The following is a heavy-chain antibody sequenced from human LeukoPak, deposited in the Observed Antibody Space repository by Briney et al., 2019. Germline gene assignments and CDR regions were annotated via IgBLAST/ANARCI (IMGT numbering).Heavy chain of an antibody. V-gene: IGHV3-23*01. D-gene: IGHD2-2*02. J-gene: IGHJ4*02. Sequence: GGSLRLSCAGSGFTFSSYGMSWVRQAPGKGLEWVSAISGSGGSIYYADSVKGRFTISRDNAKNSLYLQMNSLRAEDTAVYHCARDRPKYCGSTSCYRPVDYWGQGTLVTVSS. CDR1: GFTFSSYG. CDR3: ARDRPKYCGSTSCYRPVDY. CDR2: ISGSGGSI.